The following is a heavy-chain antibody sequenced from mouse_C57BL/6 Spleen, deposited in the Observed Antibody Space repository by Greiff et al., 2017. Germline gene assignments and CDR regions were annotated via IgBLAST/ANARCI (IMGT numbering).Heavy chain of an antibody. CDR1: GFTFSDYG. D-gene: IGHD1-1*01. V-gene: IGHV5-17*01. J-gene: IGHJ2*01. CDR2: ISSGSSTT. CDR3: SRRRVTTVGGDFDY. Sequence: EVQVVESGGGLVKPGGSLKLSCAASGFTFSDYGMHWVRQAPEKGLEWVAYISSGSSTTYYADTVKGRFTISRDNAKNTLFLQMTSLRSEDTAMYYCSRRRVTTVGGDFDYWGQGTTLTVSS.